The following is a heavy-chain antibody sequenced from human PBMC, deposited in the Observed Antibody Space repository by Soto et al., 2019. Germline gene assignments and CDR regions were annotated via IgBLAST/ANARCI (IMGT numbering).Heavy chain of an antibody. CDR2: IYYSGST. D-gene: IGHD2-15*01. J-gene: IGHJ4*02. CDR3: DSGYGYFFDY. V-gene: IGHV4-59*08. Sequence: PSETLSLTCTVSGGSSSSYYWSWIRQPPGKGLEWIGYIYYSGSTNYNPSLKSRVTISVDTSKNQFSLNLSSVTAADTAVYYCDSGYGYFFDYRGRRTLDTGSS. CDR1: GGSSSSYY.